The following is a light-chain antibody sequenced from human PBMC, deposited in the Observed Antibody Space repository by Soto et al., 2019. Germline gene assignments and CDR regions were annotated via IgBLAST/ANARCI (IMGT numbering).Light chain of an antibody. CDR2: GAS. CDR1: QXXSSSY. J-gene: IGKJ3*01. Sequence: EIVLTQSPXXXXLSPGXRAXXXXXASQXXSSSYLAWYQQKPGQAPRLLIYGASSRATGIPDRFSGSGSGTDFTLTISRLEPEDFAVYYCQQYGTFGPGTKVDIK. V-gene: IGKV3-20*01. CDR3: QQYGT.